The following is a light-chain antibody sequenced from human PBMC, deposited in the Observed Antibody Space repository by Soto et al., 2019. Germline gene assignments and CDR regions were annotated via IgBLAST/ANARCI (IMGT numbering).Light chain of an antibody. J-gene: IGKJ3*01. V-gene: IGKV1-12*01. CDR1: QGVSSW. CDR2: ATS. Sequence: DIQMTQSPSSVSASIRDRVTITCRASQGVSSWLAWYHQKQGKAPNTLIYATSNLQSGVPSRFRGSGSGTDFTLTICSLHPEDFATYYCQQTHTFPLTFGPGFKVHIK. CDR3: QQTHTFPLT.